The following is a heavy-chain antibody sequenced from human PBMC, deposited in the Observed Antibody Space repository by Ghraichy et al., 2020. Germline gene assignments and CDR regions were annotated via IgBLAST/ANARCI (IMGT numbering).Heavy chain of an antibody. CDR3: AKGKGSSWYFQWYFDL. J-gene: IGHJ2*01. CDR2: ITGYGGRI. Sequence: GESLNISCAASGFTFASYTITWVRQAPRKGLEWGSTITGYGGRIYHRQSVEGRFAISKDTSNNTLYLQMNSLGADDTAIYYCAKGKGSSWYFQWYFDLWGRGTLITVSS. D-gene: IGHD6-13*01. V-gene: IGHV3-23*01. CDR1: GFTFASYT.